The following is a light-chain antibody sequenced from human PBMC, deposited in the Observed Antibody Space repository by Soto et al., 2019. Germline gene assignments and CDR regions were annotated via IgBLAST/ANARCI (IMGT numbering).Light chain of an antibody. J-gene: IGKJ1*01. CDR3: QQYGSSPQT. V-gene: IGKV3-20*01. CDR2: DAS. Sequence: EIVLTQSPGTLSLSPGERATLSCRASQRISNSYLAWYQQKPGQAPRLLLYDASSRATGIPVRFSGSGSETDFTLTITRLEPEDFAMYYCQQYGSSPQTFGQGTKVDIK. CDR1: QRISNSY.